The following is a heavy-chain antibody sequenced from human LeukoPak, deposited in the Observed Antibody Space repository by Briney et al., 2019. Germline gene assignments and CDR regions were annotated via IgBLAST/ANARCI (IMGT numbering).Heavy chain of an antibody. V-gene: IGHV3-48*02. Sequence: GGSLRLSCAASGFTLSSYSMKWVRQAPGKGLEGVSYISSSSSTIYYADSVKGRFTISRDNAKNSLYLQMNSLRDEDTAVYYCASGGAYCGGDCYVNWGQGTLVTVSS. CDR1: GFTLSSYS. CDR2: ISSSSSTI. CDR3: ASGGAYCGGDCYVN. D-gene: IGHD2-21*02. J-gene: IGHJ4*02.